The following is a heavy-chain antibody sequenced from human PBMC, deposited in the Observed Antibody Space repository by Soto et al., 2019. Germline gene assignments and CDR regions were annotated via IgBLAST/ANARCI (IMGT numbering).Heavy chain of an antibody. J-gene: IGHJ6*02. D-gene: IGHD4-17*01. CDR1: GFTFSTDG. CDR2: ISYDGTNK. CDR3: AKDLQSYGDYDYYCSGMDV. Sequence: QVQLVESGGGEVQPGRSLTISCAAAGFTFSTDGMHWVRRTPGKGLEWGAVISYDGTNKFYSDSVKGRFSISRDNFTNTLTLQMNSLRADDTAVYSCAKDLQSYGDYDYYCSGMDVWGLGTRVTVSS. V-gene: IGHV3-30*18.